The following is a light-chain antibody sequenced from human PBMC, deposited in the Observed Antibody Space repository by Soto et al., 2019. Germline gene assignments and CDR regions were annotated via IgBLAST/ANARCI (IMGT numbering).Light chain of an antibody. V-gene: IGKV3-20*01. CDR2: GAS. J-gene: IGKJ1*01. Sequence: EIVLTQSPGTLSLSPGERATLSCRASQSVSSSYLAWYQQKPGQAPRLLIYGASSRATGIPDRFSGSGSGTDFTLTISRLEPEDFAVYYCQQYGGSPGAFGQGT. CDR3: QQYGGSPGA. CDR1: QSVSSSY.